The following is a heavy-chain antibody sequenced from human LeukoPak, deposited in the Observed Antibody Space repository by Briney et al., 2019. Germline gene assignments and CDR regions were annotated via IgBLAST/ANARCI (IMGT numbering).Heavy chain of an antibody. CDR2: IKSKTEGGTT. D-gene: IGHD3-3*01. CDR1: GFTFSTYG. Sequence: PGRSLRLSCAASGFTFSTYGMHWVRQAPGKGLEWVGRIKSKTEGGTTDYAAPVRGRFTISRDDSKNTLYLQMNSLKTEDTAVYYCTTEGGDFWSGYNLWGQGTLVTVSS. V-gene: IGHV3-15*01. J-gene: IGHJ4*02. CDR3: TTEGGDFWSGYNL.